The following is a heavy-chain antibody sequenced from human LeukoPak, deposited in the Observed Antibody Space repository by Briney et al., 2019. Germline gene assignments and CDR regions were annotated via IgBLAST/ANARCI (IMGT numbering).Heavy chain of an antibody. CDR1: GFTVSSNY. CDR2: IYSGGST. V-gene: IGHV3-53*01. J-gene: IGHJ4*02. D-gene: IGHD3-10*01. CDR3: AKTWFGELSYFDY. Sequence: GGSLRLSCAASGFTVSSNYVSWVRQAPGKGLEWVSVIYSGGSTYYADSVKGRFTISRDNSKNTLYLQMNSLRAEDTAVYYCAKTWFGELSYFDYWGQGTLVTVSS.